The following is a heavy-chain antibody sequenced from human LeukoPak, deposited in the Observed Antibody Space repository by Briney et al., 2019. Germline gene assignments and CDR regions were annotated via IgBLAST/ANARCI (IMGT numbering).Heavy chain of an antibody. CDR1: GFTFNSYS. CDR2: IGSSGAT. D-gene: IGHD4-17*01. J-gene: IGHJ4*02. V-gene: IGHV3-48*02. CDR3: ARDLHYAFDY. Sequence: PGGSLRLSCAASGFTFNSYSINWVRQAPGKGLEWVSYIGSSGATKYADSVKGRFIISRDNAESSVYLQMNSLRDGDTAMYYCARDLHYAFDYWGQGALVTVSS.